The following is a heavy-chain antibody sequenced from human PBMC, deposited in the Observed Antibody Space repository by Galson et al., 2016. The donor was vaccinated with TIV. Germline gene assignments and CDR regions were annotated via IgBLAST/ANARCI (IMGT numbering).Heavy chain of an antibody. CDR1: GDSISSDNHH. J-gene: IGHJ5*02. V-gene: IGHV4-61*02. Sequence: TLSLTCTVSGDSISSDNHHWSWIRQPAGAGLAWIGRIFSTGSTDYNPSLKIRVTISVDKSKNQCSLNVNSVTAADTAMYYCARLYINYEDNWFDPWGQGILVTVSS. CDR2: IFSTGST. D-gene: IGHD4-11*01. CDR3: ARLYINYEDNWFDP.